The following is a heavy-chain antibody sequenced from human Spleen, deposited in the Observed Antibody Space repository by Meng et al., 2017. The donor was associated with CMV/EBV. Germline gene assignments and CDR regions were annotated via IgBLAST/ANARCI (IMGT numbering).Heavy chain of an antibody. D-gene: IGHD2-21*01. CDR1: GASIRNGHW. Sequence: SGASIRNGHWWSWVRQPPGEGLEWIGEIFDSGITNYNPSLKSRLTISEDKSHNQFSLKLNSVTAADTAVYYCARAYCGGDCYSGFDYWGQGILVTVSS. CDR3: ARAYCGGDCYSGFDY. CDR2: IFDSGIT. J-gene: IGHJ4*02. V-gene: IGHV4-4*02.